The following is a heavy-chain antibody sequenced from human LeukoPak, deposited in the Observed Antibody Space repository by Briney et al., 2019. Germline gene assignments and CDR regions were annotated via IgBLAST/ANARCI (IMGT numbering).Heavy chain of an antibody. CDR2: INPSGGST. CDR1: GYTFTSYY. J-gene: IGHJ4*02. D-gene: IGHD6-19*01. V-gene: IGHV1-46*01. CDR3: ARSIGIAVAGQGY. Sequence: ASVKVSCRASGYTFTSYYMHWVRQAPRQGLEWMGIINPSGGSTGYAQKFQGRVTMTRDTSTSTVYMELSSLRSEDTAVYYCARSIGIAVAGQGYWGQGTLVTVSS.